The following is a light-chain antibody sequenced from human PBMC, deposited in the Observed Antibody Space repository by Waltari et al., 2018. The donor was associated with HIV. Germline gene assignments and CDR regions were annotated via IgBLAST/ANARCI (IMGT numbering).Light chain of an antibody. CDR1: SSAVGDYNY. J-gene: IGLJ2*01. V-gene: IGLV2-8*01. CDR2: EVI. CDR3: SSYAGSNNNVV. Sequence: QSALTPPPPAAGSPGQSVTIPCTGPSSAVGDYNYVSWYQQHPGKAPKLMIYEVIKRPPGVPNRFSGSKSGNTASLTVSGLQAEDEADYYCSSYAGSNNNVVFGGGTKLTVL.